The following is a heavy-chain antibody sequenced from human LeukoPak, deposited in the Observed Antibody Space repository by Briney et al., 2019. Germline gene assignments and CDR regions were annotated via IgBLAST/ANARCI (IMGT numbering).Heavy chain of an antibody. CDR1: GFTFTSSA. CDR3: AAEQEGNYFDY. CDR2: IVVGSGNT. V-gene: IGHV1-58*01. D-gene: IGHD3-10*01. Sequence: SVKVSCKASGFTFTSSAVQWVRQARGQRIEWIGWIVVGSGNTNYAQKFQERVTITRDMSTSTAYMELSSLRSEDTAVYYCAAEQEGNYFDYWGQGTLITVSS. J-gene: IGHJ4*02.